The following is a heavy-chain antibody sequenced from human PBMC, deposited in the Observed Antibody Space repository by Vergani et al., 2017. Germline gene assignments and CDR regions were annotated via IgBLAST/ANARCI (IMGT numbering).Heavy chain of an antibody. V-gene: IGHV3-23*01. CDR3: VXEKIDLGSYFFDS. CDR2: ISGPGLST. CDR1: GFTFSNSA. D-gene: IGHD2/OR15-2a*01. Sequence: EVHLLESGGGLVQSGGPLRLSCAASGFTFSNSAVSWVRQAPGRGLAWVSSISGPGLSTYYADSVKGRFSISRDNSKNTVFLQMHSLRAEDTAIYYCVXEKIDLGSYFFDSWGHGILVTVSS. J-gene: IGHJ4*01.